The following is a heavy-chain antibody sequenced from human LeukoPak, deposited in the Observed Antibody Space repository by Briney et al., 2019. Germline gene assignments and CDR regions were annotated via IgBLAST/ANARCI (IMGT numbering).Heavy chain of an antibody. V-gene: IGHV4-59*01. CDR2: IYYSGST. D-gene: IGHD3-10*01. J-gene: IGHJ5*02. CDR1: GGSISSYY. Sequence: PSETLSLTCTVSGGSISSYYWSWIRQTPGKGLEWIEYIYYSGSTNYNPFLKSRVTISVDTSKNQFSLKLSSVTAAGTAVYYCARSVNYYGSGSYYDTTGPWGQGTLVTVSS. CDR3: ARSVNYYGSGSYYDTTGP.